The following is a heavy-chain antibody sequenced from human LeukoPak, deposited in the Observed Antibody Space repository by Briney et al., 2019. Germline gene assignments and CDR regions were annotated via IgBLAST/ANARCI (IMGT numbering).Heavy chain of an antibody. CDR2: IKQDGNEI. CDR3: ARDLRNYYGSGSYSRLDY. V-gene: IGHV3-7*01. Sequence: GGSLRLSCVASGFSFSRYWMTWVRQAPEKGLQWVANIKQDGNEIYYVDSVKGRFTISRDNAKKSLYLQMNSLRVEDTAVYYCARDLRNYYGSGSYSRLDYWGQGTLVTVSS. J-gene: IGHJ4*02. D-gene: IGHD3-10*01. CDR1: GFSFSRYW.